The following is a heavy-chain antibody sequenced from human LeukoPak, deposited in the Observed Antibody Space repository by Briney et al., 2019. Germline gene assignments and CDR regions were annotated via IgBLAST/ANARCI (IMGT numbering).Heavy chain of an antibody. V-gene: IGHV3-49*04. CDR2: IRSKAYGGTT. Sequence: GGSVRLSCTASGFTYGDYDMRWVRGAPGKGREGVGFIRSKAYGGTTEYAASVKGRFTISRDDSTSIAYLQMNSLKTEDTAAYYCTRHHGSADSWGQGSLVTVSS. CDR1: GFTYGDYD. J-gene: IGHJ4*02. CDR3: TRHHGSADS. D-gene: IGHD5-24*01.